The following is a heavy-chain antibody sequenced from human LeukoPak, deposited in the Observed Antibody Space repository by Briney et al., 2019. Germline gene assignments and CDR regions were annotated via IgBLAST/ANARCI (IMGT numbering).Heavy chain of an antibody. CDR3: ARGQGYESYYYMDV. D-gene: IGHD2-2*01. J-gene: IGHJ6*03. CDR2: ISGSGSYI. CDR1: GFTFSDYS. Sequence: GGSPRLSCAASGFTFSDYSMNWVRQTPRKGLEWVSCISGSGSYIYYADSLRGRFTISRDNSNNTVYLQMNNLRPEDTAVFYCARGQGYESYYYMDVWGKGTTVSVSS. V-gene: IGHV3-21*01.